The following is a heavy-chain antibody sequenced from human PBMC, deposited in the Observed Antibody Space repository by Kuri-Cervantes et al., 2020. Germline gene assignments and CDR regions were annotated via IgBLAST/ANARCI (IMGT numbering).Heavy chain of an antibody. CDR3: ARDKPDDDYGTTFDY. V-gene: IGHV3-21*01. D-gene: IGHD4/OR15-4a*01. CDR1: GFTFSSYA. J-gene: IGHJ4*02. Sequence: ETLSLTCAASGFTFSSYAMSWVRQAPGKGLEWVSSISSSSSYIYYADSVKGRFTISRDNAKNSLYQQMNSLRAEDTAVYYCARDKPDDDYGTTFDYWGQGTLVTVSS. CDR2: ISSSSSYI.